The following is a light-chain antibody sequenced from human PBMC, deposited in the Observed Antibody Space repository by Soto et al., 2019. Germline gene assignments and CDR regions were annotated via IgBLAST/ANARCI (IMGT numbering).Light chain of an antibody. Sequence: QSALTQPRSVSGSPGQSVTISCTGTSSDVGAYNYVSWYQQHPGKAPKLMIYDVTKRPSGVPDRFSGSKSGNTASLTISGLQAEDEADFYYCSYAGTQISVVFGGGTKVTVL. CDR1: SSDVGAYNY. CDR3: CSYAGTQISVV. J-gene: IGLJ2*01. V-gene: IGLV2-11*01. CDR2: DVT.